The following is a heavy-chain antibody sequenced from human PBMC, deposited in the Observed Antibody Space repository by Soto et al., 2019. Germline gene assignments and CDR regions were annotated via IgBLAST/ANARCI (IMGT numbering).Heavy chain of an antibody. Sequence: GESLKISCKGSGYTFTNYWIGWVRQMPGKGLEWMGIIYPGDSDTKYNPSFQGQVTISADKSITTTYLQWSSLKASDTAIYYCAASIFYYGMDVWCQGTTVTVSS. V-gene: IGHV5-51*01. CDR2: IYPGDSDT. CDR1: GYTFTNYW. CDR3: AASIFYYGMDV. J-gene: IGHJ6*02.